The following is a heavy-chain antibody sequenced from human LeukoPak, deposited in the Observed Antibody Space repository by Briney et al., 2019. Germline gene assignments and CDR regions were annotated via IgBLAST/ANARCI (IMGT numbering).Heavy chain of an antibody. J-gene: IGHJ6*03. Sequence: ASVKVSCKASGYTFTGYYMHWVRQAPGQGLEWMGWINPNSGGTNYAQKFQGRVTMTRDTSINTAYMELTRLTSDDTAVYYCARNTGWSRFYMDVWGKGTTVTVSS. CDR3: ARNTGWSRFYMDV. CDR2: INPNSGGT. CDR1: GYTFTGYY. V-gene: IGHV1-2*02. D-gene: IGHD6-19*01.